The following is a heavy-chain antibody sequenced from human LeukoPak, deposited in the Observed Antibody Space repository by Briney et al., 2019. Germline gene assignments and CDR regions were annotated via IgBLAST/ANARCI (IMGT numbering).Heavy chain of an antibody. CDR2: IYSSGRT. CDR1: GGSINTYC. CDR3: ARVRGIVATVNYFDY. J-gene: IGHJ4*02. V-gene: IGHV4-59*01. Sequence: SETLSLTCTVSGGSINTYCWNWIRQPPGKGLEWIGYIYSSGRTNYNPSLKSRVTISVETSKNQFSLKLSSVTAADTAVYYCARVRGIVATVNYFDYWGQGTLVTVSS. D-gene: IGHD5-12*01.